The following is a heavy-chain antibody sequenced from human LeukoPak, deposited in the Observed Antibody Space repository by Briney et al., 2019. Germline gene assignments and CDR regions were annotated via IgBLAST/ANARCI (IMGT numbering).Heavy chain of an antibody. CDR1: GFTFSSYS. CDR3: ARGSALAGTSSFDY. J-gene: IGHJ4*02. CDR2: ISSSSSTI. Sequence: GGSLRLSCAASGFTFSSYSMNWVRQAPGKGLEWVSYISSSSSTIYYVDSVKARFTISRDIAKNSLFLQMNSLRADDTAVYYCARGSALAGTSSFDYWGQGTLVTVSS. V-gene: IGHV3-48*01. D-gene: IGHD6-25*01.